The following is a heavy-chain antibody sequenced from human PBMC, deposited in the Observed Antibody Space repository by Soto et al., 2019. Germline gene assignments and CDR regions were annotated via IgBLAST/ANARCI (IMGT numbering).Heavy chain of an antibody. CDR1: GFIFGNYW. J-gene: IGHJ4*02. CDR3: AGGTGWLVTD. Sequence: EVEMVESGGGSVQPGGSLRLSCVGSGFIFGNYWMNWVRQAPGKGLEWVAIIKQDGSEKLYVDSVRGRFTISRDNAKSSLYLQMNSLRVEDTAVDYCAGGTGWLVTDWGQGTQVIVSS. V-gene: IGHV3-7*04. D-gene: IGHD6-19*01. CDR2: IKQDGSEK.